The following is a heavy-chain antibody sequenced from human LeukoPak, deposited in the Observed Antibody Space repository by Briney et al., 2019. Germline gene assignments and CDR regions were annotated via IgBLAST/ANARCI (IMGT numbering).Heavy chain of an antibody. CDR3: ARGVVVPAAISNWFDP. Sequence: LVKVSCKASGGTFSSYAISWVRQAPGQGLEWMGRIIPILGIANYAQKFQGRVTITVDKSTSTAYMELSSLRSEDTAVYYCARGVVVPAAISNWFDPWGQGTLVTVSS. CDR1: GGTFSSYA. J-gene: IGHJ5*02. CDR2: IIPILGIA. D-gene: IGHD2-2*01. V-gene: IGHV1-69*04.